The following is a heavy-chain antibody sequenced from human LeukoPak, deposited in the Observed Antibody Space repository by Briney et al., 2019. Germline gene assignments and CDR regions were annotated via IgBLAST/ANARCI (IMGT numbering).Heavy chain of an antibody. J-gene: IGHJ2*01. CDR1: GYTFNTYG. V-gene: IGHV1-18*01. CDR2: ISPYNGDT. CDR3: ARVGLGIGWYSDL. D-gene: IGHD3/OR15-3a*01. Sequence: GASVKVSCKPSGYTFNTYGITWVRQAPGQGLEWMGWISPYNGDTKYAQRFQGRVTMTTDRSTTTAYMELRSLRYDDTAVYYCARVGLGIGWYSDLWGRGTLVTASS.